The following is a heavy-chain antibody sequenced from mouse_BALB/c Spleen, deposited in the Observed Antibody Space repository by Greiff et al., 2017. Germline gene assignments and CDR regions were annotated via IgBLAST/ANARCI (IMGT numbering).Heavy chain of an antibody. J-gene: IGHJ3*01. V-gene: IGHV7-1*02. CDR2: SRNKANDYTT. CDR1: GFTFSDFY. Sequence: EVNLVESGGGLVQPGGSLRLSCATSGFTFSDFYMEWVRQPPGKRLEWIAASRNKANDYTTEYSASVKGRFIVSRDTSQSILYLQMNALRAEDTAIYYCARDRYDYDEGAWFAYWGQGTLVTVSA. D-gene: IGHD2-4*01. CDR3: ARDRYDYDEGAWFAY.